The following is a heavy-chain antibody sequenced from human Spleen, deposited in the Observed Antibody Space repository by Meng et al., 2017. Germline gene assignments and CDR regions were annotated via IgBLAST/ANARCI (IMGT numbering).Heavy chain of an antibody. V-gene: IGHV4-61*01. D-gene: IGHD6-13*01. Sequence: SETLSLTCIVSGGSISSGSYYWSWIRQPPGRGLEWIGYIYYSGSTNYNYNPSLKSRVTISVDTSKNQFSLKLSSVTAADTAVYYCAREGSSSSWYVSWYFDLWGRGTLVTVSS. CDR1: GGSISSGSYY. J-gene: IGHJ2*01. CDR2: IYYSGSTNY. CDR3: AREGSSSSWYVSWYFDL.